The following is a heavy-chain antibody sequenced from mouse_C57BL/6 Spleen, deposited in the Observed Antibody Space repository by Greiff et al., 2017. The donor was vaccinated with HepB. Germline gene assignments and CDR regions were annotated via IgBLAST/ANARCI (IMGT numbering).Heavy chain of an antibody. V-gene: IGHV1-59*01. Sequence: QVQLQQPGAELVRPGTSVKLSCKASGYTFTSYWMHWVKQRPGQGLEWIGVIDPSDSYTNYNQKFKGKATLTVDTSSSTAYMQLSSLTSEDSAVYYCARKGYYGGFYAMDYWGQGTSVTVSS. CDR3: ARKGYYGGFYAMDY. CDR2: IDPSDSYT. D-gene: IGHD1-1*01. J-gene: IGHJ4*01. CDR1: GYTFTSYW.